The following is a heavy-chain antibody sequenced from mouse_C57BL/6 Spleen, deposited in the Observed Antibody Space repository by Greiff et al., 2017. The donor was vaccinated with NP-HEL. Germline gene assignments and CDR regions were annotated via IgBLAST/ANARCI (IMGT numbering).Heavy chain of an antibody. V-gene: IGHV1-72*01. CDR1: GYTFTSYW. Sequence: VQLQQPGAELVKPGASVKLSCKASGYTFTSYWMHWVKQRPGRGLEWIGRIDPNSGGTKYNEKFKSKATLTVDKPSSTAYMQLSSLTSEDSAVYYCARGGIYYDYDGFAYWGQGTLVTVSA. CDR3: ARGGIYYDYDGFAY. J-gene: IGHJ3*01. D-gene: IGHD2-4*01. CDR2: IDPNSGGT.